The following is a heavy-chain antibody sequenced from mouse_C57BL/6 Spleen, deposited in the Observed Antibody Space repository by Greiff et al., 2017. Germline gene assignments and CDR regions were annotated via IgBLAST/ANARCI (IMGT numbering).Heavy chain of an antibody. CDR2: IDPSDSET. CDR1: GYTFTSYW. Sequence: QVQLQQPGAELVRPGSSVKLSCKASGYTFTSYWMHWVKQRPIQGLEWIGNIDPSDSETHYNQKFKDKATLTVDKSSNTAYMQLSSLTSEDSAVYYCARKGGRAMDYWGKGTSVTVSS. V-gene: IGHV1-52*01. D-gene: IGHD6-1*01. CDR3: ARKGGRAMDY. J-gene: IGHJ4*01.